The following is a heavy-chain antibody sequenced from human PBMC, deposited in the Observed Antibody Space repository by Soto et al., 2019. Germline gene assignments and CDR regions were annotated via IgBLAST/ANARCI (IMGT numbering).Heavy chain of an antibody. CDR1: GFTFDDYA. D-gene: IGHD3-9*01. J-gene: IGHJ4*02. CDR3: ENVMGDVLRYFVYFDY. CDR2: ISWNSGSI. V-gene: IGHV3-9*01. Sequence: EVQLVESGGGLVQPGRSLRLSCAASGFTFDDYAMHWVRQAPGKGLEWVSGISWNSGSIGYADSVKGRFTISRDNAKNSLYMQMNSLRAEDTAFYYCENVMGDVLRYFVYFDYWGQGTLVTVSS.